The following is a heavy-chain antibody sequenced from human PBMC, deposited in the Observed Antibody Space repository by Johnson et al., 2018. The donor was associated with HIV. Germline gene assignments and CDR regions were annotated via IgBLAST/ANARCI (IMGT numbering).Heavy chain of an antibody. Sequence: QVQLVESGGGVVQPGRSLRLSCAASGFTFSSYGMHWVRQAPGKGLEWVALISYDGSNSYYADSVKGRFTISRNTSKNTLYLQMNSLRAEDTAVYYCAKVHIVARWSGAFDIWGQWTMVTVSS. J-gene: IGHJ3*02. V-gene: IGHV3-30*18. D-gene: IGHD6-6*01. CDR3: AKVHIVARWSGAFDI. CDR2: ISYDGSNS. CDR1: GFTFSSYG.